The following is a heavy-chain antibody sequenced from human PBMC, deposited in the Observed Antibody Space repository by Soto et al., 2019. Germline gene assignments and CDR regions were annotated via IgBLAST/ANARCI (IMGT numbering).Heavy chain of an antibody. D-gene: IGHD6-19*01. J-gene: IGHJ4*02. V-gene: IGHV3-9*01. CDR1: GFTFDDYA. CDR3: AKDIGSGWYYFDY. Sequence: EVQLVESGGGLVQPGRSLRLSCAASGFTFDDYAMHWVRQAPGKGLEWVSGISWNSGSIGYADSVKGRFTISRDNAKNSLYLQMNSLRAEDTALYYCAKDIGSGWYYFDYWGQGPWSPSPQ. CDR2: ISWNSGSI.